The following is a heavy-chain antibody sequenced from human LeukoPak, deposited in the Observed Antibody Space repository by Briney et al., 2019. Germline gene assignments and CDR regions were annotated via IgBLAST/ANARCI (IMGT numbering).Heavy chain of an antibody. CDR1: RFTLSRHW. J-gene: IGHJ4*02. CDR2: LKQDGSKR. V-gene: IGHV3-7*03. D-gene: IGHD3-22*01. CDR3: ATPLDYFDTSGYRQGGD. Sequence: PGGSLRLSRADPRFTLSRHWMTSVRPAPGKGLEWVAHLKQDGSKRNYVDSVKGRFTISRDNPKNSLYLQMNSLRAEDTAVYYCATPLDYFDTSGYRQGGDWGQGTLVTVSS.